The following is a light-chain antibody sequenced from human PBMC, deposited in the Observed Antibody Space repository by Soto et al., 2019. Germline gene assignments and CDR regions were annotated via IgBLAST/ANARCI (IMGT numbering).Light chain of an antibody. Sequence: EIELTHSPGTLTLSLGERATLSCRASQSVSGRYLAWYQQKPGQAPRLLIYGASSRATGIPDRFSGGGSGTDFTLTISRLEPGDFAVYFCQQYGGFPITFGQGARLEIK. V-gene: IGKV3-20*01. J-gene: IGKJ5*01. CDR3: QQYGGFPIT. CDR1: QSVSGRY. CDR2: GAS.